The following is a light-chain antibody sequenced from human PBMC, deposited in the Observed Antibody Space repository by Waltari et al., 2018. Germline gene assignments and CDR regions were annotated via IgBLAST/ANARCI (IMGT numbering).Light chain of an antibody. CDR1: SGSVSTTYY. Sequence: QTVVTQEPSWSVSPGGTVTLTCGLSSGSVSTTYYPRCYRQAPGQVPRTLIVDPSTRCSGVPDRFSGSIQDNKSAPTVTGAQTDDESDYYYVRSMGSGIGGVGGGTKLTGL. J-gene: IGLJ2*01. CDR2: DPS. CDR3: VRSMGSGIGG. V-gene: IGLV8-61*01.